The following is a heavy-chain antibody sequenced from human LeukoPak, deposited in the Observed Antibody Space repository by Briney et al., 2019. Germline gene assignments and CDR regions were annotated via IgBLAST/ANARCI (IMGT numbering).Heavy chain of an antibody. D-gene: IGHD6-19*01. J-gene: IGHJ4*02. CDR1: GGSVSSGSYY. Sequence: SETLSLTCIVSGGSVSSGSYYWSWIRQPPGKGLEWIGYIYYSGSTNYNPSLKSRVTISVDTSKNQFSLKLSSVTAADTAVYYCAREASSIAVAGYFDYWGQGTLVTVSS. CDR2: IYYSGST. V-gene: IGHV4-61*01. CDR3: AREASSIAVAGYFDY.